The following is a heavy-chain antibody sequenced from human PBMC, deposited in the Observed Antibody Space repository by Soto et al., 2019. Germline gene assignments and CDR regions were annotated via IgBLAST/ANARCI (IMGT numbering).Heavy chain of an antibody. J-gene: IGHJ4*02. Sequence: PSETLSLTCTVSGASISSGDYFWSWIRQSPGKGLQWIGYIYDSGSSYYSPSLKSRVTMSVDTSKNQFSLKLSSVTAADTAVYYCAREKGYISGPKNFDYWGQGTLVTVSS. D-gene: IGHD5-12*01. CDR3: AREKGYISGPKNFDY. V-gene: IGHV4-30-4*01. CDR1: GASISSGDYF. CDR2: IYDSGSS.